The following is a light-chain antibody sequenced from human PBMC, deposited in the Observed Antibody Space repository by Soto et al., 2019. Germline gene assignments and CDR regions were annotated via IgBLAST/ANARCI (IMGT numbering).Light chain of an antibody. J-gene: IGLJ3*02. CDR2: GNI. CDR1: SSNIGAGHD. Sequence: QPVLTQPPSVSGAPGQRVTISCTGSSSNIGAGHDVHWYQQLPGTAPKLLIFGNINRPSGVPDRFSGSKSGTSASLAIPGLQAEDEADYYCQSYDDSLSAWVFGGGTKLTVL. CDR3: QSYDDSLSAWV. V-gene: IGLV1-40*01.